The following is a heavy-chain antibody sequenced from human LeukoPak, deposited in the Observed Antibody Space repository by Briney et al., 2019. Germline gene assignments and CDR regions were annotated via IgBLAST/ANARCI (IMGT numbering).Heavy chain of an antibody. CDR3: ARELVSLGTGYFDL. CDR1: GFTFGTYG. V-gene: IGHV3-23*01. D-gene: IGHD7-27*01. J-gene: IGHJ2*01. CDR2: ITGSSTWT. Sequence: GGSLRLSCEASGFTFGTYGMTWVRQAPGKGLEWVSGITGSSTWTYYADSVRGQFTISRDNSKNTLHLQMNNLTADDTAIYYCARELVSLGTGYFDLWGRGTLVTVSS.